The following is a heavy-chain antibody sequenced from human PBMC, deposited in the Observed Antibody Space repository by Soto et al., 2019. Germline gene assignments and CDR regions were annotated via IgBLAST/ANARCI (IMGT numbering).Heavy chain of an antibody. J-gene: IGHJ5*02. D-gene: IGHD2-2*01. CDR3: ARGRGYCSSTSCSGWFYP. CDR2: IYYRGST. V-gene: IGHV4-59*01. Sequence: PSETLSLTCTVSGGSISSYYWSWIRQPPGKGLEWIGYIYYRGSTNYNPSIKSRVTISVDTSKNQFSLKLSSVTAADTAVYYFARGRGYCSSTSCSGWFYPWGQGTLVTVSS. CDR1: GGSISSYY.